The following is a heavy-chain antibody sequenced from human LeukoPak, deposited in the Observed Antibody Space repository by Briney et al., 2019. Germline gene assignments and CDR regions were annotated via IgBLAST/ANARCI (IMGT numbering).Heavy chain of an antibody. CDR3: ATPPTGTTTTGEYYFDS. J-gene: IGHJ4*02. CDR1: GSTFSSYT. D-gene: IGHD1-1*01. V-gene: IGHV1-69*13. CDR2: ILPFFGSA. Sequence: GASVKVSCKASGSTFSSYTIAWVRQAPGHGLEWLGGILPFFGSANYAQKFQGRVTITADESTSTAYMGLSSLRSEDTAVYYCATPPTGTTTTGEYYFDSWGQGTLVTVSS.